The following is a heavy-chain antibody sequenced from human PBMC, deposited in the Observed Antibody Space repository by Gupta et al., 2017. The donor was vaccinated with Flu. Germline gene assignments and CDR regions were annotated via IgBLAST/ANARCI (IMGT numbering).Heavy chain of an antibody. CDR2: IIPIFGTA. D-gene: IGHD2-15*01. Sequence: QVQLVPSGAEVKKPGSSVKVSCMASVGTFRSYAISWVRQAPGEGLEWMGGIIPIFGTANYAQKFQGRVTITADESTSTAYMELSSLRSEDTAVYYCAREDIVVVVAATDYYYYGMDVWGQGTTVTVSS. J-gene: IGHJ6*02. CDR1: VGTFRSYA. V-gene: IGHV1-69*01. CDR3: AREDIVVVVAATDYYYYGMDV.